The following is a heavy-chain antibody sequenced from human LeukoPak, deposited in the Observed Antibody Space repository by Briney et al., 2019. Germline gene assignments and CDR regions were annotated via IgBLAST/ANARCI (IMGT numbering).Heavy chain of an antibody. CDR1: GFIFSSYS. Sequence: KPGGSLRLSCAASGFIFSSYSMNWVRQAPGKGLEWVSSIGSRSTYTYSADSVKGRFTISRDNAKNSLYLQMNSLRAGDTAVYYCARGGLNFDAFDIWGQGTMVTVSS. D-gene: IGHD1-7*01. J-gene: IGHJ3*02. CDR3: ARGGLNFDAFDI. V-gene: IGHV3-21*01. CDR2: IGSRSTYT.